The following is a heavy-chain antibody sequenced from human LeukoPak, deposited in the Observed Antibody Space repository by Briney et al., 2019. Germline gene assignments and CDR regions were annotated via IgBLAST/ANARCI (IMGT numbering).Heavy chain of an antibody. V-gene: IGHV3-30*04. D-gene: IGHD3-22*01. Sequence: GGSLRLSCAASGFTFSSYAMHWVRQAPGKGLEWVAVISYDGSNKYYADSVKGRFTISRDNSKNTLYLQMNSLRAEDTAVYYCVRDHHRRLYDSQARDTFDIWGQGTMVTVSS. CDR3: VRDHHRRLYDSQARDTFDI. CDR1: GFTFSSYA. J-gene: IGHJ3*02. CDR2: ISYDGSNK.